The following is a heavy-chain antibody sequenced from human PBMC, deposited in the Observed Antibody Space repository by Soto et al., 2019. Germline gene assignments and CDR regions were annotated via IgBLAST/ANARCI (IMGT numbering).Heavy chain of an antibody. CDR1: GGSFSGYY. CDR3: ARLGYCSSTSCYPDV. CDR2: INHSGST. V-gene: IGHV4-34*01. D-gene: IGHD2-2*01. Sequence: SETLSLTCAVYGGSFSGYYWSWIRQPPGKGLEWIGEINHSGSTNYNPSLKSRVTISVDTSKNQFSLKLSSVTAADTAVYYCARLGYCSSTSCYPDVWGQGATVTVS. J-gene: IGHJ6*02.